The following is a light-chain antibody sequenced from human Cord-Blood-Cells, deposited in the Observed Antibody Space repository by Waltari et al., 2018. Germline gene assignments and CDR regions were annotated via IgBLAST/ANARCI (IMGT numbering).Light chain of an antibody. CDR1: QSISSY. CDR2: AAS. J-gene: IGKJ2*01. CDR3: QQSYSTPYT. V-gene: IGKV1-39*01. Sequence: DIQMTQSPSSLSASVGDRVTITCRASQSISSYLNWYQQKPGKAPKLRIYAASSLQSGVASRFRGIGSGTDLTLTISSLQPEDFATYYCQQSYSTPYTFGQGTKLEIK.